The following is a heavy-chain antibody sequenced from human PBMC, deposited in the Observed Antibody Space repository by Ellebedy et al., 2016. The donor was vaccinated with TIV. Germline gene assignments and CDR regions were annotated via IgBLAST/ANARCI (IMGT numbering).Heavy chain of an antibody. CDR3: AKADYADYPSYCEY. V-gene: IGHV3-66*02. Sequence: GESLKISCAASGFSVSAHYMSWVRQAPGKGLEWVSVVYTGGDPYYADSVKGRFTISSENSQSTLFLQMNSLRAEDTAVYYCAKADYADYPSYCEYWGQGTLVTVSS. CDR2: VYTGGDP. J-gene: IGHJ4*02. D-gene: IGHD4-17*01. CDR1: GFSVSAHY.